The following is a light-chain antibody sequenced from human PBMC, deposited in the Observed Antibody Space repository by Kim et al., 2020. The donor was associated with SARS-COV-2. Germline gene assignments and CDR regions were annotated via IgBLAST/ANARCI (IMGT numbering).Light chain of an antibody. J-gene: IGKJ2*03. V-gene: IGKV2-28*01. CDR1: QSLLHINGNTY. Sequence: GAASISCRSSQSLLHINGNTYLDWYLQKPGQSPQLLIYLGSNRASGVPDRFSGSGSGTDFTLKISRVEAEDVGVYYCMQALQTLRSFGQGTKLEI. CDR3: MQALQTLRS. CDR2: LGS.